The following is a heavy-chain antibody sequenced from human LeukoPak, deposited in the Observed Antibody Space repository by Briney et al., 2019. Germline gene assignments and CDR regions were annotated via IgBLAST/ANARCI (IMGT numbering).Heavy chain of an antibody. CDR3: ARTPRTYYYGSGSYPQPFDY. V-gene: IGHV3-30*03. CDR2: ISYDGSNK. J-gene: IGHJ4*02. D-gene: IGHD3-10*01. CDR1: GFTFSSYG. Sequence: PGGSLRLSCAASGFTFSSYGMHWVRQAPGKGLEWVAVISYDGSNKYYADSVKGRFTISRDNSKNTLYLQMNSLRAEDTAVYYCARTPRTYYYGSGSYPQPFDYWGQGTLVTVSS.